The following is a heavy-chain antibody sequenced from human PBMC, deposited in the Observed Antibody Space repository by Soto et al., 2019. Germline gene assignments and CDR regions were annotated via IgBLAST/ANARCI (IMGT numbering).Heavy chain of an antibody. CDR3: ARERFTMTGGVITTAWFDP. Sequence: SEALSVTGSVSGGSVSSYYWNWIRQAPGKGLEWIGYISNSGTSYYNPSLRGRVTISADTSKNQFSLKMTSVTAADTAVYFCARERFTMTGGVITTAWFDPWGPGTRVTVSS. CDR2: ISNSGTS. D-gene: IGHD3-16*02. J-gene: IGHJ5*02. V-gene: IGHV4-59*02. CDR1: GGSVSSYY.